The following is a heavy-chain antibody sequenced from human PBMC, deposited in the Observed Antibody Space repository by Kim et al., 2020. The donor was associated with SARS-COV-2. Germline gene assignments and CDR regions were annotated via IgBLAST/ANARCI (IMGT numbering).Heavy chain of an antibody. CDR2: ISYDGSNK. CDR1: GFTFSSYG. D-gene: IGHD6-19*01. CDR3: ADLGGVAGFLAY. V-gene: IGHV3-30*03. J-gene: IGHJ4*02. Sequence: GGSLRLSCAASGFTFSSYGMHWVRQAPGKGLEWVAVISYDGSNKYYADSVTGGFTISRDNSKNTLYLQMNSLRAEDTAVYYCADLGGVAGFLAYWGQGTLVTVSS.